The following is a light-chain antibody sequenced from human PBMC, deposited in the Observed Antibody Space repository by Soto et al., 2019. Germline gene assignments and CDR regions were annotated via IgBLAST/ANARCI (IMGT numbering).Light chain of an antibody. CDR1: SSDVGNYNR. J-gene: IGLJ3*02. CDR3: TSYTSNRTGV. Sequence: QSALTQPPSVSGSPGQSVTISCTGTSSDVGNYNRVSWYQQPPGTAPKLMIYEVTNRPSGVPNRFSASKSGNTASLTISGLQSEDEADYYCTSYTSNRTGVFGRGTKLTVL. CDR2: EVT. V-gene: IGLV2-18*02.